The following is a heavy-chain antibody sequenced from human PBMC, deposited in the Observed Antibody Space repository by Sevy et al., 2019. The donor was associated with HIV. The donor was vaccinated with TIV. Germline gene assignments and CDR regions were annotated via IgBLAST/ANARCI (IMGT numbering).Heavy chain of an antibody. D-gene: IGHD3-9*01. V-gene: IGHV4-34*01. CDR3: ARGLGDVLRYFDWLLPGYFDY. CDR1: GGSFSGYY. J-gene: IGHJ4*02. CDR2: INHSGST. Sequence: SETLSLTCAVYGGSFSGYYWSWIRQPPGKGLEWIGEINHSGSTNYNPSLKSRVTISVDTSKNQFSLKLSSVTAADTAVYYCARGLGDVLRYFDWLLPGYFDYWGQGTLVTVSS.